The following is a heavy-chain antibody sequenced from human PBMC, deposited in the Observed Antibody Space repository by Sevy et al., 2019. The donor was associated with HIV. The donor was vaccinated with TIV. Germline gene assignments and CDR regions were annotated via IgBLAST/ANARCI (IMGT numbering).Heavy chain of an antibody. J-gene: IGHJ4*02. CDR1: GFTFGDYA. CDR3: TRWKGLQSIFDY. CDR2: LKSKADGGLV. V-gene: IGHV3-49*04. Sequence: GGSLRLSCTTSGFTFGDYAMNWVRQAPGKGLEWVAFLKSKADGGLVDHAASVKGRFTISRDDSKSIAYLQMNDLTTEDTGVYYCTRWKGLQSIFDYWGQGALVTVSS. D-gene: IGHD1-1*01.